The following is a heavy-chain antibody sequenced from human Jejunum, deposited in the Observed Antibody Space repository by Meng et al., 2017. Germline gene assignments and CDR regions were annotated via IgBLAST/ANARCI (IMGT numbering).Heavy chain of an antibody. D-gene: IGHD6-13*01. J-gene: IGHJ4*02. CDR2: IYWDDDT. CDR3: VHRLGPYSTYWDVAYFDF. V-gene: IGHV2-5*02. Sequence: SGPTLVKPTQTLTLTCTFSGLSLSTSGLGVGWIRQPPGKALECLALIYWDDDTRYSPSLKSRLSITKDTSNNQVVLTITHMDPVDTATYYCVHRLGPYSTYWDVAYFDFWGPGALVTVSS. CDR1: GLSLSTSGLG.